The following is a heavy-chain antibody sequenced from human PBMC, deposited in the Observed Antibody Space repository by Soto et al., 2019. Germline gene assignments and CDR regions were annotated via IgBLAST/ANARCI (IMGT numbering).Heavy chain of an antibody. Sequence: ASETLSLTCAVYGGSFSGYYWSWIRQPPGKGLEWIGEINHSGSTNYNPSLKSRVTISVDTSKNQFSLKLSSVTAADTAVYYCARHRGEYYYGSGSYPSNYYYYGMDVWGQGTTVTVSS. CDR1: GGSFSGYY. D-gene: IGHD3-10*01. V-gene: IGHV4-34*01. J-gene: IGHJ6*02. CDR2: INHSGST. CDR3: ARHRGEYYYGSGSYPSNYYYYGMDV.